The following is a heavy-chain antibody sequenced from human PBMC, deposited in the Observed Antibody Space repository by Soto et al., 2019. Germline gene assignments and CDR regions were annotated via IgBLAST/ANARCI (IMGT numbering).Heavy chain of an antibody. CDR1: DSTIRRYA. CDR3: AKNGDFDYDAFDV. J-gene: IGHJ3*01. CDR2: ITGNSARI. Sequence: PXVSLRLSCAASDSTIRRYAMSWVRQAPGKGLEWVSGITGNSARIYYADSVKGRFSISRDNSKNTLYLQMDTLRAEDTAVYYCAKNGDFDYDAFDVWGQGTVVTVSS. V-gene: IGHV3-23*01. D-gene: IGHD3-16*01.